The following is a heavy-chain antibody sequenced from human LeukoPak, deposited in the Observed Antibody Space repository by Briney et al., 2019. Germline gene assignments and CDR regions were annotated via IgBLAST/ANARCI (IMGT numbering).Heavy chain of an antibody. J-gene: IGHJ4*02. Sequence: VGSLRLSCAASVFTFSRYYMHWVRQAPGKGLVWVSRINSDGSSTSCADSVKGRFTISRDNAKNTLYLQMNSLRAEDTAVYYCAGVRRDSSGYYFGGQGTLVTVSS. V-gene: IGHV3-74*01. CDR1: VFTFSRYY. D-gene: IGHD3-22*01. CDR2: INSDGSST. CDR3: AGVRRDSSGYYF.